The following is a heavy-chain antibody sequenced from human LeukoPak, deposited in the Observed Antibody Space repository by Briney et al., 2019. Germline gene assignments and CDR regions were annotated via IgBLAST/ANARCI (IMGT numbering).Heavy chain of an antibody. D-gene: IGHD3-10*01. J-gene: IGHJ3*02. CDR2: IDWDDDK. CDR3: ARIPLYGSGDDASDI. Sequence: SGPTLVNPTQTLTLTCTFSGFSLSTSGMCVSWIRQPPGKALEWLARIDWDDDKYYSTSLKTRLTISKDTSKNQVVLTMTNMDPVDTATYYCARIPLYGSGDDASDIWGQGTMVTVSS. V-gene: IGHV2-70*11. CDR1: GFSLSTSGMC.